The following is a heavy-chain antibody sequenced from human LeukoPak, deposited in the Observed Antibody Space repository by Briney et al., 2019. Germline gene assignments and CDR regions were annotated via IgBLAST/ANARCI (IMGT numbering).Heavy chain of an antibody. CDR3: ARVDYDFWSGLVGFAAYFDY. D-gene: IGHD3-3*01. CDR1: GYTFTGYY. V-gene: IGHV1-2*02. J-gene: IGHJ4*02. CDR2: INPNSGGT. Sequence: GSVKVSCKASGYTFTGYYMHWERQAPGQGLEWMGWINPNSGGTNYAQKFQGRVTMTRDTSISTAYMELSRLRSDDTAVYYCARVDYDFWSGLVGFAAYFDYWGQGTLVTVSS.